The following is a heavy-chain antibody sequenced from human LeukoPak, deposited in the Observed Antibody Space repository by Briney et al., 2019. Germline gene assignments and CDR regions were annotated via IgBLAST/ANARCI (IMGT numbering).Heavy chain of an antibody. CDR2: ISSSSSYI. CDR3: ARGTMFPYYFDY. J-gene: IGHJ4*02. Sequence: PGGSLRLSCGVSGFTFSSYSMCWVRQAPGKGLERVSFISSSSSYIYYADSVKGRFTISRDNAKNSLYLQMNSLRAEDTAVYYCARGTMFPYYFDYWGQGTLVTVSS. D-gene: IGHD3-10*02. CDR1: GFTFSSYS. V-gene: IGHV3-21*01.